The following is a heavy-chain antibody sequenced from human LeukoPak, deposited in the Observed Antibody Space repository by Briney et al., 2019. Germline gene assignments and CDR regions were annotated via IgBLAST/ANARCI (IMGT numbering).Heavy chain of an antibody. CDR1: GYTFTGYY. CDR2: IIPIFGTA. CDR3: ARVESMYYYDSSGQNFDY. D-gene: IGHD3-22*01. J-gene: IGHJ4*02. Sequence: GASVKVSCKASGYTFTGYYMHWVRQAPGQGLEWMGGIIPIFGTANYAQKFQGRVTITADKSTSTAYMELSSLRSEDTAVYYCARVESMYYYDSSGQNFDYWGQGTLVTVSS. V-gene: IGHV1-69*06.